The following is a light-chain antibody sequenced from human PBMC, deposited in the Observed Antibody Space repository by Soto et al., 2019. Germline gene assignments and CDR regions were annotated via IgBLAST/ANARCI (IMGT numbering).Light chain of an antibody. J-gene: IGLJ1*01. V-gene: IGLV2-8*01. CDR3: SSYTGGNPSYI. CDR2: EVT. CDR1: SSDVGGCDY. Sequence: QSVLTHLPSASGSPGQSVTISCTGTSSDVGGCDYVSWYKQNPGKAIQHMIYEVTTRPSGLSDRFSGSKSGNTASLTGSGLQAEDEADYYCSSYTGGNPSYIFGTGPKLNVL.